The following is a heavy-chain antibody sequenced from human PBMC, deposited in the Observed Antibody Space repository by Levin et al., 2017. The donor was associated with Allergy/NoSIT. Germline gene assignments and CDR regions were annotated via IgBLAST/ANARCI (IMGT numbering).Heavy chain of an antibody. J-gene: IGHJ4*02. V-gene: IGHV1-8*01. D-gene: IGHD3-16*02. CDR3: ARVGIEDYVWGSYPDY. Sequence: GESLKISCKASGYTFTSYDINWVRQATGQGLEWMGWMNPNSGNTGYAQKFQGRDTMTRNTSISTAYMELSSLRSEDTAVYYCARVGIEDYVWGSYPDYWGQGTLVTVSS. CDR1: GYTFTSYD. CDR2: MNPNSGNT.